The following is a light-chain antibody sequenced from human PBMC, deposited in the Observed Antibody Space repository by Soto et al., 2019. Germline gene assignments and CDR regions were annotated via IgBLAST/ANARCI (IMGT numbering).Light chain of an antibody. CDR2: DAY. Sequence: DIQMTQSPSSLSASVGDRVTITCRASQTMSGYLNWYQQKPGKAPELLIYDAYNLETGVPSTFSGSGYGTDFTFTISSLRPEDIATYYCQKSDHLPLFGPGTKVDIK. CDR3: QKSDHLPL. V-gene: IGKV1-33*01. J-gene: IGKJ3*01. CDR1: QTMSGY.